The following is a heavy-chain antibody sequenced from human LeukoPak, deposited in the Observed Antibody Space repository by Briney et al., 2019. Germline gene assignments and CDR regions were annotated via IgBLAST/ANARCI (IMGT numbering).Heavy chain of an antibody. J-gene: IGHJ4*02. CDR3: ASWLYRVAGHYYDSSGYCP. D-gene: IGHD3-22*01. Sequence: RASVKVSCKASGYTFTYCSLHWLQQAPGQGLERMRWITLYNGNTNYAKKFQGRVTITRDMSLRTAYIELSSLRSEDSAVYYWASWLYRVAGHYYDSSGYCPWGQGTLVTVSS. V-gene: IGHV1-68*03. CDR1: GYTFTYCS. CDR2: ITLYNGNT.